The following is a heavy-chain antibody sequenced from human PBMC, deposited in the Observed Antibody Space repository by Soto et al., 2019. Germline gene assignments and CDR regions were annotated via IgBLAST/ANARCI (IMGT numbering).Heavy chain of an antibody. CDR2: INAGNGNT. CDR1: GYTFTGYA. Sequence: QVQLVQSGAEEKKPGASVTVSCKASGYTFTGYAMHWVRQAPGQRLEWMGWINAGNGNTKYSQKFQGRVTITRDTSASTAYMELSSLRPEDTAVYYCARAVAVPADFDYWGQGTLVTVSS. J-gene: IGHJ4*02. V-gene: IGHV1-3*05. CDR3: ARAVAVPADFDY. D-gene: IGHD6-19*01.